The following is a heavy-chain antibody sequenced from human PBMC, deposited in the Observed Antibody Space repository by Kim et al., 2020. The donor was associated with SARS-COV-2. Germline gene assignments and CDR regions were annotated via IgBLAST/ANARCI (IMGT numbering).Heavy chain of an antibody. Sequence: TYYSPSLKIRLTILVDTSKNQFALRLRSVTAADTAVYYCARCWVSGPADVWGQGTTVTVSS. CDR3: ARCWVSGPADV. J-gene: IGHJ6*02. CDR2: T. V-gene: IGHV4-31*02. D-gene: IGHD6-25*01.